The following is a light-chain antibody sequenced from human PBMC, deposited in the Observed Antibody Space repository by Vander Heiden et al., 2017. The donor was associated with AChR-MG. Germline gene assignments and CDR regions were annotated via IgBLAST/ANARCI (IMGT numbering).Light chain of an antibody. V-gene: IGLV2-11*01. J-gene: IGLJ1*01. CDR2: DVS. Sequence: QSALTQPRSVSGSPGQSVTISCTGTSSDVGGDNYVSWYQQHPGKAPKLMIYDVSKRPSGVPDRFSGSKSGNTASLTISGLQAEDEADYYCCSYAGSYSYVFGTGTKVTVL. CDR1: SSDVGGDNY. CDR3: CSYAGSYSYV.